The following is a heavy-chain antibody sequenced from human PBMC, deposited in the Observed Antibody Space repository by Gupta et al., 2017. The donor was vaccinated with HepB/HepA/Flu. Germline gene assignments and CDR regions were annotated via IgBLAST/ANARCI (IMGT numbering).Heavy chain of an antibody. CDR3: AKDRGIKYYYGSGLTYYFDY. Sequence: GFTFRSYGMHWVRQAPGKGLEWVAVISYDGSNKYYADSVKGRFTISRDNSKNTLYLQMNSLRAEDTAVYYCAKDRGIKYYYGSGLTYYFDYWGQGTLVTVSS. CDR1: GFTFRSYG. CDR2: ISYDGSNK. D-gene: IGHD3-10*01. J-gene: IGHJ4*02. V-gene: IGHV3-30*18.